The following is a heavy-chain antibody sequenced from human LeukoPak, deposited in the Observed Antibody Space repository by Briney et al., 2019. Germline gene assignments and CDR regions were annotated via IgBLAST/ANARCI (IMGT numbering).Heavy chain of an antibody. CDR1: GYTLTGYY. V-gene: IGHV1-2*02. CDR2: INPNSGGT. CDR3: AGSGYSSGWYLVY. J-gene: IGHJ4*02. D-gene: IGHD6-19*01. Sequence: ASVKVSCKASGYTLTGYYMHWVRQAPGQGLEWMGWINPNSGGTNYAQKFQGRVTMTRDTSISTAYMELSRLRSDDTAVYYCAGSGYSSGWYLVYWGQGTLVTVSS.